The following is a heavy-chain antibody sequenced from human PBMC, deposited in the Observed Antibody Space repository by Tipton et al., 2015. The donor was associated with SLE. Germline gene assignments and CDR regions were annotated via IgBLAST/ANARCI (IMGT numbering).Heavy chain of an antibody. Sequence: SLRLSCAASGFTFTIYAMHWVRQAPGKGLEWVAVISYDGSNKYYADSVKGRFTISRDNSKNTLYLQMNSLRAEDTAVYYCARLRKPYTYGSGGYYFDYWGQGTLVTVSS. V-gene: IGHV3-30*04. D-gene: IGHD3-10*01. CDR1: GFTFTIYA. J-gene: IGHJ4*02. CDR2: ISYDGSNK. CDR3: ARLRKPYTYGSGGYYFDY.